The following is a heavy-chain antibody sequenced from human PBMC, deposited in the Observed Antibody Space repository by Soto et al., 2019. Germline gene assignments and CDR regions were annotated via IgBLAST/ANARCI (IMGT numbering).Heavy chain of an antibody. CDR2: ISYDGSNK. V-gene: IGHV3-30-3*01. CDR3: ARDRPLIYYDILTGYQNRLDY. J-gene: IGHJ4*02. D-gene: IGHD3-9*01. Sequence: GGSLRLSCAASGFTFSSYAMHWVRQAPGKGLEWVAVISYDGSNKYYADSAKGRFTISRDNSKNTLYLQMNSLRAEDTAVYYCARDRPLIYYDILTGYQNRLDYWGQGTLVTVSS. CDR1: GFTFSSYA.